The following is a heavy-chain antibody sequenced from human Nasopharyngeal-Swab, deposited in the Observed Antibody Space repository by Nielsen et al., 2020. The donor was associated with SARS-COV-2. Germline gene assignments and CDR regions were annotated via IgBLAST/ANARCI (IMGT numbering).Heavy chain of an antibody. Sequence: GGSLRPSCAASGFTVSIHWMSWVRQAPGKGLEWVAHIKEDGSEKFYVDSVRGRFTIPRDNAKNSLYLQMKRLRTEDTAVYYCARVSTGTFDYWGQGTLVAVSS. CDR1: GFTVSIHW. CDR3: ARVSTGTFDY. CDR2: IKEDGSEK. D-gene: IGHD1-1*01. V-gene: IGHV3-7*01. J-gene: IGHJ4*02.